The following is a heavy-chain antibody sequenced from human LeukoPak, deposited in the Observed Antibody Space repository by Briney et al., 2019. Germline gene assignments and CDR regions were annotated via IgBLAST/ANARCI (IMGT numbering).Heavy chain of an antibody. CDR3: ARAFPSASLVRGVLDYIWYFDL. D-gene: IGHD3-10*02. Sequence: SETLSLTCTVSGGSISSGSFYWGWIRQPPGKGLEWIGSIYYTGSTYYNPSLKSRVTISVDTSKNQFSLKLKSVTAADTAVYYCARAFPSASLVRGVLDYIWYFDLWGRGTLVTVSS. V-gene: IGHV4-39*07. J-gene: IGHJ2*01. CDR2: IYYTGST. CDR1: GGSISSGSFY.